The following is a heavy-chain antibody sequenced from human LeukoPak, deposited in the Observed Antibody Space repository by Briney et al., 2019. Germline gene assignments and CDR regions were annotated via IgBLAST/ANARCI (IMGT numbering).Heavy chain of an antibody. CDR2: VDHSGRT. CDR3: ARVPPPGATAYGAVDY. V-gene: IGHV4-34*01. CDR1: GGSFSGYY. D-gene: IGHD3-16*01. J-gene: IGHJ4*02. Sequence: SETLSLTCAVYGGSFSGYYWSWNRQSPGKGLEWIGEVDHSGRTNYNPSLKSRLTMSVDTSKNQFSLKLTSVTAADTAVYFCARVPPPGATAYGAVDYWGQGTLVTVSS.